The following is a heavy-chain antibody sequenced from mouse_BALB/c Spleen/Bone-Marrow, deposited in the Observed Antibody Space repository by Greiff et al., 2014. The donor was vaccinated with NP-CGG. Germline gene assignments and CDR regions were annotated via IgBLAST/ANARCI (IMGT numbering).Heavy chain of an antibody. J-gene: IGHJ1*01. V-gene: IGHV2-9*02. CDR3: ARVYLWYFDV. Sequence: QVHVKQSGPGLVAPSQSLSITCTVSGFSLTSYGVHWVRQPPGKGLEWLGVIGAGGSTNYNSALMSRLSISKDNSKSQVFLKMNSLQTDDTAMYYCARVYLWYFDVWGAGTTVTVSS. D-gene: IGHD2-3*01. CDR1: GFSLTSYG. CDR2: IGAGGST.